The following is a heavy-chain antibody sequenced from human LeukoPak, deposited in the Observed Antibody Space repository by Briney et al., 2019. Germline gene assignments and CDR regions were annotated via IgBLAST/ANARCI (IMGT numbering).Heavy chain of an antibody. CDR2: IYTSGST. CDR1: GGSISSYS. Sequence: PSETLSLTCTVSGGSISSYSWSWIRQPAGKGLEWIGHIYTSGSTDYNPSLKSRVTMSVDTSKNQFSLNLFSVTAAVTAIYYCARTGTIGLGRIRWFDPWGRGTLVTVSS. V-gene: IGHV4-4*07. CDR3: ARTGTIGLGRIRWFDP. J-gene: IGHJ5*02. D-gene: IGHD1-1*01.